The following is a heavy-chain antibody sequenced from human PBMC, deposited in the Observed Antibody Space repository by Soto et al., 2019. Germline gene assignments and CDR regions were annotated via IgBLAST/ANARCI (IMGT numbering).Heavy chain of an antibody. D-gene: IGHD1-26*01. Sequence: QVHLVQSGAEVKKPGASLKVSCTASGYTFTSYAIHWVRQAPGQRLEWMGWINTGNGNTKDSQKFQGRGTITMNTSASTAHMELNSLRSEDTAVYYCARGGILGASTFAFDIWGQGTMVTVSS. CDR2: INTGNGNT. V-gene: IGHV1-3*04. CDR1: GYTFTSYA. J-gene: IGHJ3*02. CDR3: ARGGILGASTFAFDI.